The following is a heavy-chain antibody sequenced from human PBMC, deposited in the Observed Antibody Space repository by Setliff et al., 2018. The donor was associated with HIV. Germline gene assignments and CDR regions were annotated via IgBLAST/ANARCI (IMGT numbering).Heavy chain of an antibody. CDR1: GYTFTSYY. Sequence: ASVKVSCKASGYTFTSYYMHWVRQAPGQGLEWMGIINPSGGSTSYAQKFQGRVTMTRDTSTSTVYMELSSLRSEDTAVYYCARGVRRYYDSSGYHGGFDYWGQGTLVTVSS. J-gene: IGHJ4*02. V-gene: IGHV1-46*01. CDR2: INPSGGST. CDR3: ARGVRRYYDSSGYHGGFDY. D-gene: IGHD3-22*01.